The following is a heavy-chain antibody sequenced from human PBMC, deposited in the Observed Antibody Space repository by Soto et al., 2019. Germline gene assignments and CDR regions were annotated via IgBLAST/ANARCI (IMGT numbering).Heavy chain of an antibody. D-gene: IGHD3-16*01. J-gene: IGHJ6*02. CDR2: IMAVFGSA. Sequence: QVHLGQSGAEVKQPGSSVKVSCKSSGGSFRTYAISWVRQAPGQGLEWMGSIMAVFGSATYAQRFQGRVIITADESTTTSYLELSGLQPGDAAVYFCATSRGFYEAMEVWGQGTTVTVSS. CDR3: ATSRGFYEAMEV. V-gene: IGHV1-69*01. CDR1: GGSFRTYA.